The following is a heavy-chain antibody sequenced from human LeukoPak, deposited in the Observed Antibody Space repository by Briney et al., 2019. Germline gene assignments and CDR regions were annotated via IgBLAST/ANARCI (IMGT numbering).Heavy chain of an antibody. V-gene: IGHV4-39*01. CDR1: GGSVSSSGHY. CDR2: LHYSGST. J-gene: IGHJ4*02. D-gene: IGHD5-24*01. CDR3: ARHRDGYNRPFDY. Sequence: SETLSLTCTVSGGSVSSSGHYWGWVRHPPGKELEWIGSLHYSGSTYHNPSLKSRITMSADTSKNQFSLKLSSVAAADTAVYYCARHRDGYNRPFDYWGQGTLVTVSS.